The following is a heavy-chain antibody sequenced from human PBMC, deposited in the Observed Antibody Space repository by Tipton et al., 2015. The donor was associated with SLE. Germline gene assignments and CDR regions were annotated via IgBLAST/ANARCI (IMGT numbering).Heavy chain of an antibody. CDR1: GFTFSSYG. D-gene: IGHD3-16*01. CDR3: AKARAGGGFGSYYFDY. CDR2: IWYDGSNK. Sequence: SLRLSCAASGFTFSSYGMHWVRQAPGKGLEWVAVIWYDGSNKYYADSVKGRFTISRDNSKNTLYLQMNSLRAEDTAVYYCAKARAGGGFGSYYFDYWGQGTLVTVSS. J-gene: IGHJ4*02. V-gene: IGHV3-33*06.